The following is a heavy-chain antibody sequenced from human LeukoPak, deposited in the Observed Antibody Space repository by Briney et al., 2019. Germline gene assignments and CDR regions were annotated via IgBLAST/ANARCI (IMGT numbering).Heavy chain of an antibody. J-gene: IGHJ5*02. CDR3: AKQAGKNIRPQGGWYSNWFDP. V-gene: IGHV3-9*01. CDR2: ISWNSGSI. CDR1: GFTFSSYS. D-gene: IGHD6-19*01. Sequence: GGSLRLSCAASGFTFSSYSMNWVRQAPGKGLEWVSGISWNSGSIGYADSVKGRFTISRDNAKNSLYLQMNSLRAEDTALYYCAKQAGKNIRPQGGWYSNWFDPWGQGTLVTVSS.